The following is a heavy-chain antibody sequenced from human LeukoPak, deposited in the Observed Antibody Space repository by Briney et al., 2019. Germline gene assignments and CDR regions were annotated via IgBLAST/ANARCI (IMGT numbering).Heavy chain of an antibody. D-gene: IGHD3-10*01. J-gene: IGHJ6*04. Sequence: GGSLRLPCAASGFTFSSYSMNWVRQAPGKGLEWVSSISSSSSYIYYADSVKGRFTISRDNAKNSLYLQMNSLRAEDTAVYYCARGGYGSGSYYSYYGMDVWGKGTTVTVSS. CDR1: GFTFSSYS. CDR3: ARGGYGSGSYYSYYGMDV. CDR2: ISSSSSYI. V-gene: IGHV3-21*01.